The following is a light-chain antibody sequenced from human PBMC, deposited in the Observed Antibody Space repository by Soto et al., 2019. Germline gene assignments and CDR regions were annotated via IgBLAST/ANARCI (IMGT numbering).Light chain of an antibody. J-gene: IGLJ2*01. CDR2: EVS. CDR3: SSYAGSNILV. CDR1: SSDVGGYDY. V-gene: IGLV2-8*01. Sequence: QSVLTQPPSASGSPGQSVTISFTGTSSDVGGYDYVSWYQQHPGKAHKLMIYEVSKRPSGVPDRFSGSKSGNTASLTVSGLQAEDEADDYCSSYAGSNILVFGGGTKVTVL.